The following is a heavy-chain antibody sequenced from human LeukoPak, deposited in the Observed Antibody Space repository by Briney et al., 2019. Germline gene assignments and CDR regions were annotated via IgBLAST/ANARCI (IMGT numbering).Heavy chain of an antibody. Sequence: PGGSLRLSCAASGFTFSSYSMNWVRQAPGKGLEWVSSISSSSCYIYYADSVKGRFTISRDNAKNSLYLQMNSLRAEDTAVYYCARDREIFGVVPMDVWGKGTTVTVSS. CDR2: ISSSSCYI. J-gene: IGHJ6*03. CDR3: ARDREIFGVVPMDV. D-gene: IGHD3-3*01. CDR1: GFTFSSYS. V-gene: IGHV3-21*01.